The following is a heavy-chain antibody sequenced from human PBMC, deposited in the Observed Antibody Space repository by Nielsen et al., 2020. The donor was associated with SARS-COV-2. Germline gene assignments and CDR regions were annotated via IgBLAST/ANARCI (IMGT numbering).Heavy chain of an antibody. CDR1: GFTFSSYA. Sequence: GGSLRLSCAASGFTFSSYAMHWVRQAPGKGLEWVAVISYDGSNKYYADSVKDRFTISRDNSKNTLYLQMNSLRAEDTAVYYCARDLGIAVAGGPALDVWGQGTTVTVSS. D-gene: IGHD6-19*01. CDR3: ARDLGIAVAGGPALDV. V-gene: IGHV3-30*04. J-gene: IGHJ6*02. CDR2: ISYDGSNK.